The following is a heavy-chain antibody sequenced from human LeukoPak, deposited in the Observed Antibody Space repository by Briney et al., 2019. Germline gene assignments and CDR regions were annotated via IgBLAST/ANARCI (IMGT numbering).Heavy chain of an antibody. J-gene: IGHJ6*03. CDR2: IRYDGSNK. CDR1: GFTFSSYG. V-gene: IGHV3-30*02. Sequence: PGGSLRLSCAASGFTFSSYGMHWVRQAPGKGLEWVAFIRYDGSNKYYADSVKGRFTISRDNAKNSLYLQMNSLRAEDTALYYCARDHGTMVRGVYYYYYMDVWGKGTTVTVSS. D-gene: IGHD3-10*01. CDR3: ARDHGTMVRGVYYYYYMDV.